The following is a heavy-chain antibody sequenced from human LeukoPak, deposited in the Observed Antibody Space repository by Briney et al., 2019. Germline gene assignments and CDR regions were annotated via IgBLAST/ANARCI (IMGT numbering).Heavy chain of an antibody. V-gene: IGHV1-69*01. J-gene: IGHJ4*02. Sequence: ASVKVSCKASGGTFSTYAISWVRQAPGQGLEWMGGIIPILATANYAQKFQGRVTITADESTSTAYMELSSLRSEDTAVYYCATMLAAAGAGGFDYWGQGTLVTVSS. CDR3: ATMLAAAGAGGFDY. CDR1: GGTFSTYA. D-gene: IGHD6-13*01. CDR2: IIPILATA.